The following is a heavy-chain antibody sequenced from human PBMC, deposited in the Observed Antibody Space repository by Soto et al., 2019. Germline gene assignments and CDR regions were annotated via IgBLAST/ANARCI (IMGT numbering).Heavy chain of an antibody. J-gene: IGHJ4*02. CDR2: IKSKSAGGTT. Sequence: EVQLVESGGGLVKPGGSLRLSCAASGFIFTDAWMNWVRQAPGKGLEWVGRIKSKSAGGTTEYAAPVKGRFIISRDESKNMLYLQMNSLKIDDTAVYYCTTGWSSTDYWGQGTLVTVSS. CDR1: GFIFTDAW. V-gene: IGHV3-15*01. CDR3: TTGWSSTDY. D-gene: IGHD6-13*01.